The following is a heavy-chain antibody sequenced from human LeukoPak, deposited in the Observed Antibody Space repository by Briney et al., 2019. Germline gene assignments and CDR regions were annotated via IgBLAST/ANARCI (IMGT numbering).Heavy chain of an antibody. Sequence: GSLRLSCEGSGFTFSNYWMDWFRQAPGKGLQWVANIKTDGSEKYYVDSVKGRFTISRDNAKNSLYLQMNSLRVEDTAVYYCARDPSPRTSYYYYMDVWGKGTTVTVSS. CDR1: GFTFSNYW. V-gene: IGHV3-7*01. CDR2: IKTDGSEK. D-gene: IGHD2-2*01. J-gene: IGHJ6*03. CDR3: ARDPSPRTSYYYYMDV.